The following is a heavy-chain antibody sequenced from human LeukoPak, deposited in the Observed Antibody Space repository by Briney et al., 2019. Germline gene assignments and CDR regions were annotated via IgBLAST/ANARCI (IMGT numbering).Heavy chain of an antibody. Sequence: PSETLSLTCNVSGESISSHYWSWTRQSPGKGLEWIGYVTNSGTTKFNPSLKSRVTISRDTSKNQISLRLSSVTAADTAVFFCARFVVVLGPMEYYYYYMDVWGRGTTVIVSS. CDR3: ARFVVVLGPMEYYYYYMDV. J-gene: IGHJ6*03. D-gene: IGHD2-8*01. CDR1: GESISSHY. CDR2: VTNSGTT. V-gene: IGHV4-59*11.